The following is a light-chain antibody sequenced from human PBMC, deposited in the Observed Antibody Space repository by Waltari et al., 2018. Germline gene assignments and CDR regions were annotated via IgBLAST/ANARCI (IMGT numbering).Light chain of an antibody. CDR2: END. V-gene: IGLV1-51*02. CDR1: RSNIGNNY. CDR3: GTWYSSLSAYV. J-gene: IGLJ1*01. Sequence: QSVLTQPPSVSAAPGQTVTISCSGSRSNIGNNYVSWYQQLPGTAPKLLIYENDKRPSGIPDRFSGSNSGTSATLGITGLQTEDEADYYCGTWYSSLSAYVFGTGTKVTVL.